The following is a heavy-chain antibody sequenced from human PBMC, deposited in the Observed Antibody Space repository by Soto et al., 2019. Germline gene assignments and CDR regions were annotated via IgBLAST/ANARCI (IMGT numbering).Heavy chain of an antibody. CDR2: INRLRGT. CDR3: VRGVSRYSDKSLSWFDP. Sequence: SKTLSLTCAVSGGSFSDNYWSWIRQPPGKGLEWLGEINRLRGTNYNLSLKSRVTMSLDTSKTQLSLRLTSVTAADTAMYYCVRGVSRYSDKSLSWFDPWGQGTLVTV. D-gene: IGHD6-13*01. J-gene: IGHJ5*02. V-gene: IGHV4-34*01. CDR1: GGSFSDNY.